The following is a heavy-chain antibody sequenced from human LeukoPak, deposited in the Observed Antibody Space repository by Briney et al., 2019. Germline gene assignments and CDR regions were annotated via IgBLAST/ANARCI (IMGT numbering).Heavy chain of an antibody. D-gene: IGHD2-2*01. Sequence: SETLSLTCTVSGGSISSGDYYWSWIRQPPGKGLEWIGYIYYSGSTYYNPSLKSRVTISVDTSKNQFSLKLSSVAAADTAVYYCVREGSRSTFQHWGQGTLVTVSS. V-gene: IGHV4-30-4*01. CDR3: VREGSRSTFQH. CDR2: IYYSGST. J-gene: IGHJ1*01. CDR1: GGSISSGDYY.